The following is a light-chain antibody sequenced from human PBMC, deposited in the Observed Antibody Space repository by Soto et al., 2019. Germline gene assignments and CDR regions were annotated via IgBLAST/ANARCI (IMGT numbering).Light chain of an antibody. Sequence: EIVMTQSPATLSVSPGERVTLSYRASQSIGRSLAWYQQQPGQAPRLLIYGASTRATGTPVRFSGIGSGTEFTLTINSLQSEDFVVYYCHQYDDWPLTFGGGTKVEIK. J-gene: IGKJ4*01. CDR1: QSIGRS. CDR2: GAS. CDR3: HQYDDWPLT. V-gene: IGKV3D-15*01.